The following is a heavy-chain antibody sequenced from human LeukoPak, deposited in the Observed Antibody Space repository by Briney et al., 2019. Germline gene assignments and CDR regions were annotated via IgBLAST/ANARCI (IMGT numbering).Heavy chain of an antibody. J-gene: IGHJ5*02. D-gene: IGHD6-6*01. Sequence: GGSLRLSCAASGFTFSSYWMHWVRQAPGKGLVWVSRINSDGSSTSYADSVKGRFTISRDNAKNTLYLQMNSLRAEDTAVYYCARAQYIPPFEPWGQGTLVTVSS. V-gene: IGHV3-74*01. CDR3: ARAQYIPPFEP. CDR1: GFTFSSYW. CDR2: INSDGSST.